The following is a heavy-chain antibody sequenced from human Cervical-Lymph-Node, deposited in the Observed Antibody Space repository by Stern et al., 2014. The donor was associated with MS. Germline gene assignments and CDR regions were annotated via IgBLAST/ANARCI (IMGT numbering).Heavy chain of an antibody. CDR3: ASQWVADGLKY. D-gene: IGHD6-19*01. V-gene: IGHV4-61*02. J-gene: IGHJ3*01. CDR1: GASVSRGSYY. Sequence: QVQLQESGPGLVKPSETLSLTCTVSGASVSRGSYYWTWIRPPAGQGLEWIGYIYTSGSTSYDPSLKSRVTISLDTSKNQFSLKLTSVTAADTAMYYCASQWVADGLKYWGHGAMVTVSS. CDR2: IYTSGST.